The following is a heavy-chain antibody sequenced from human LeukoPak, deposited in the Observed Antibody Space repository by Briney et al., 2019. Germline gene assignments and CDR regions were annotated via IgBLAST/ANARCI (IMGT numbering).Heavy chain of an antibody. V-gene: IGHV3-7*01. Sequence: PGGSLRLSCAAFGFTFNNYWMSWVRQAPGKGLEWEANINQDGSGKHYVDSVKGRFTISRDNAKNSLYLQMNSLRAEDTAVYFCAKASIAGAIGVLDYWGQGTLVTVSS. CDR2: INQDGSGK. D-gene: IGHD1-26*01. CDR1: GFTFNNYW. CDR3: AKASIAGAIGVLDY. J-gene: IGHJ4*02.